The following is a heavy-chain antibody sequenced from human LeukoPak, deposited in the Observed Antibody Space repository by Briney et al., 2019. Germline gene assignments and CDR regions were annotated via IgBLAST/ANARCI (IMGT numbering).Heavy chain of an antibody. Sequence: SETLSLTRTVSGGSISSYYWSWIRQPPGKGLEWIGYIYYSGSTNYNPSLKSRVTISVDTSKNQFSLKLSSVTAADTAVYYCARLTMVRGVPNWGQGTLVTVSS. CDR1: GGSISSYY. D-gene: IGHD3-10*01. CDR3: ARLTMVRGVPN. J-gene: IGHJ4*02. V-gene: IGHV4-59*08. CDR2: IYYSGST.